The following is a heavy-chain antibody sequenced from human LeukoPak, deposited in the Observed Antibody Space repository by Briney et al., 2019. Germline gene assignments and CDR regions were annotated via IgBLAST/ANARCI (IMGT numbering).Heavy chain of an antibody. CDR2: INPNSGGT. D-gene: IGHD1-14*01. CDR3: ARGLPEYDAFDI. J-gene: IGHJ3*02. Sequence: ASVKVSCKASGYTFTGYCMHWVRQAPGQGLEWMGWINPNSGGTNYAQKFQGRVTMTRDTSISTAYMELSRLRSDDTAVYYCARGLPEYDAFDIWGQGTMVTVSS. V-gene: IGHV1-2*02. CDR1: GYTFTGYC.